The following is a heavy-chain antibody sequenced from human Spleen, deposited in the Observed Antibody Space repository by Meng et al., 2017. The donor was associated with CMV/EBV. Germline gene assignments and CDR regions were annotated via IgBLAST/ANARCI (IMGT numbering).Heavy chain of an antibody. CDR3: ARREYSSYPYFYYYGMDF. Sequence: GESLKISWQGSGYSFTNLWIAWARQMPGKGLEWMGIIYPGYSGTLYSPSFQGQVTISVDKSLSTAYLQLSSLKASDTAIYYCARREYSSYPYFYYYGMDFWGQGTTVTVSS. CDR2: IYPGYSGT. J-gene: IGHJ6*02. CDR1: GYSFTNLW. V-gene: IGHV5-51*01. D-gene: IGHD6-6*01.